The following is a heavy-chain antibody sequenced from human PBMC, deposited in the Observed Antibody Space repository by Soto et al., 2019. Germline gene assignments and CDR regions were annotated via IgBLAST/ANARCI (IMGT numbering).Heavy chain of an antibody. V-gene: IGHV3-53*04. D-gene: IGHD3-16*02. CDR1: GFTVSSNY. Sequence: GGSLRLSCAASGFTVSSNYMSWVRQAPGKGLEWVSVIYSGGSTYYADSVKGRFTISRHNSKNTLYLQMNSLRAEDTAVYYCARDEYSSDYDYIWGSYRPSSEIFDFWGQGTLVTVSS. J-gene: IGHJ4*02. CDR2: IYSGGST. CDR3: ARDEYSSDYDYIWGSYRPSSEIFDF.